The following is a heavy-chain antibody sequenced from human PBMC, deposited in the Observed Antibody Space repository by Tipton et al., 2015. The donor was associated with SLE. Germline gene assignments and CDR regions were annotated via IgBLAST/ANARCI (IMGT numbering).Heavy chain of an antibody. J-gene: IGHJ4*02. V-gene: IGHV4-39*07. D-gene: IGHD5-12*01. CDR2: IDYSGRT. Sequence: TLSLTCTVSGGSITSSGLYWGWFRQPPGKGLEWIGSIDYSGRTYYTPSLKSQLTISVDTSENQFSLKLNSVTAADTAFYYCARRTSGYAPDYWGQGTLVTVSS. CDR3: ARRTSGYAPDY. CDR1: GGSITSSGLY.